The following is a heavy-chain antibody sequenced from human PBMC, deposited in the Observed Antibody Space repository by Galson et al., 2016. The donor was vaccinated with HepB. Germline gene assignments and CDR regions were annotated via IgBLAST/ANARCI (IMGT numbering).Heavy chain of an antibody. CDR3: AKTMAEQQLYRPPDF. CDR2: IKQDGSDK. V-gene: IGHV3-7*01. J-gene: IGHJ4*02. CDR1: GFIFSNHW. D-gene: IGHD6-13*01. Sequence: SLRLSCAASGFIFSNHWMSWVRQAPGKGLEWVANIKQDGSDKYYVDSVKGRFTISRDNAKNSLFLQMNSLRAEDTAVYYCAKTMAEQQLYRPPDFWGQGTLVTVS.